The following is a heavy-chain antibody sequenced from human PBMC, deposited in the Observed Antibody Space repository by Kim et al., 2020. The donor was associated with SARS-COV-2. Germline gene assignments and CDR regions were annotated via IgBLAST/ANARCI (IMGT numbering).Heavy chain of an antibody. Sequence: NYNPSLKSRVTISVDKSKNQFSLKPSSVTAADTAVYYCARSPVVTKHFDYWGQGTLVTVSS. D-gene: IGHD2-15*01. CDR3: ARSPVVTKHFDY. J-gene: IGHJ4*02. V-gene: IGHV4-4*02.